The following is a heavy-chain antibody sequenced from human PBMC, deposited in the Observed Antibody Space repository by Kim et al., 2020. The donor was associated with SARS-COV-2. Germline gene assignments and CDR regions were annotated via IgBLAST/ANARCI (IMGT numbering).Heavy chain of an antibody. J-gene: IGHJ4*02. CDR3: ARGEWELPFDY. CDR2: K. Sequence: KYYADSVKDRFTISRDNSKNTLYLQMNSLRAEDTAVYYCARGEWELPFDYWGQGTLVTVSS. V-gene: IGHV3-33*01. D-gene: IGHD1-26*01.